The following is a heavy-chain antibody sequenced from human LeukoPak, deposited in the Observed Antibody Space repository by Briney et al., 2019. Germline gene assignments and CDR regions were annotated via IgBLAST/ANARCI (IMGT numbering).Heavy chain of an antibody. J-gene: IGHJ3*02. CDR2: ISYRGSA. Sequence: SETLSLTCTVSGVSISSSDSFWGWIRQPPGKGLEWIVTISYRGSAYYNPSLKSRVTLSKDTSKNHFSLKLSSVTVADVAVYYCAKVLGDDLFDAFEIWGQGKMVTVSS. V-gene: IGHV4-39*02. CDR3: AKVLGDDLFDAFEI. D-gene: IGHD3-3*01. CDR1: GVSISSSDSF.